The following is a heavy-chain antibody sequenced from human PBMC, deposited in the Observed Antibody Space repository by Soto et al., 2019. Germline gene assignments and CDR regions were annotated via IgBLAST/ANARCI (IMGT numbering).Heavy chain of an antibody. Sequence: SETLSLTCNVSGDSMAKYYWSWIRQPAGKGLEWIGRIYTSGSTNYNPSLKSRVTMSIDTSNNHFSLNLKSVTAADTAVYYCARTVGAAYYFDFWGQGALVTVSS. V-gene: IGHV4-4*07. J-gene: IGHJ4*02. D-gene: IGHD1-26*01. CDR3: ARTVGAAYYFDF. CDR1: GDSMAKYY. CDR2: IYTSGST.